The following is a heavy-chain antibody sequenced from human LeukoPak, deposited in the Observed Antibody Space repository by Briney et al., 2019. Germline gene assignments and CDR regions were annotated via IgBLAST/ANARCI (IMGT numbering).Heavy chain of an antibody. Sequence: GGSLRLSCAASGFTFSSYSMNWVRQAPGKGLEWVSSISSSSSYIYYADSVKGRFTISRDNAKNSLYLQMNSLRAEDTAVYYCAREFRIAVAGEPPEFDPWGQGTLVTVSS. CDR3: AREFRIAVAGEPPEFDP. CDR1: GFTFSSYS. V-gene: IGHV3-21*01. D-gene: IGHD6-19*01. CDR2: ISSSSSYI. J-gene: IGHJ5*02.